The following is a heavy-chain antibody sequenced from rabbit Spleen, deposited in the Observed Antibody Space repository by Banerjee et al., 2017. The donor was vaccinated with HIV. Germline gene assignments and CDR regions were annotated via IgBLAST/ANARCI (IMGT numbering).Heavy chain of an antibody. D-gene: IGHD2-1*01. Sequence: EESGGDLVKPGASLTLTCTASGFSFSSSYYMCWVRQAPGKGLECIACIYNGDGTTYYASWVNGRFTISRSTSLNTVTLQMTSLTAADTATYFCARGGYGGDYYGFDLWGPGTLVTVS. CDR1: GFSFSSSY. J-gene: IGHJ2*01. CDR3: ARGGYGGDYYGFDL. V-gene: IGHV1S47*01. CDR2: IYNGDGTT.